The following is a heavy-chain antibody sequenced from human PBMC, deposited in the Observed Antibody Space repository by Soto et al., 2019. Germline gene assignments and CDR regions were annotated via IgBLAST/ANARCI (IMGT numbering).Heavy chain of an antibody. CDR1: GFTFSNYW. D-gene: IGHD1-26*01. J-gene: IGHJ4*02. Sequence: EVQLVESGGGLVQPGGSLRLSCAASGFTFSNYWMHWVRQAPGKGLVWVSRINSDGTTTSYADSVRGRFTISRDNARDTVYLQMNSLGAEDTAVYYCARVAVGAYYFHYWGQGTLDTVSS. V-gene: IGHV3-74*01. CDR2: INSDGTTT. CDR3: ARVAVGAYYFHY.